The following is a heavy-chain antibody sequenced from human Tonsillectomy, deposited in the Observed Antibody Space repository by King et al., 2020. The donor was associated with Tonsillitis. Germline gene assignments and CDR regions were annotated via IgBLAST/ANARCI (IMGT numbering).Heavy chain of an antibody. CDR1: SVYISGYY. V-gene: IGHV4-59*08. J-gene: IGHJ4*02. CDR2: IYDSVCT. Sequence: VQLQESGPGLLKPSETLSLTCIFSSVYISGYYWSWIWQTPAQVLKWICSIYDSVCTNYNPSLKSRVTISVDTSKSLVSLKLSSVIAADTAVYYCARRYYGGLLRDYFDYWGQGTLVTVSS. D-gene: IGHD3-10*01. CDR3: ARRYYGGLLRDYFDY.